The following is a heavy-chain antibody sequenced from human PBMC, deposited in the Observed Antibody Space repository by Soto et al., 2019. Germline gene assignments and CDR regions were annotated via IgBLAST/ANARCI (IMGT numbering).Heavy chain of an antibody. CDR2: IKSKSDGGTT. J-gene: IGHJ3*02. V-gene: IGHV3-15*07. CDR1: GFSFSNEW. Sequence: GGSLRLSCAASGFSFSNEWMNWVRQAPGKGLEWVGRIKSKSDGGTTDFAAPVKGRFTISRDDSEKTRYLQMNSLKTEDTALYYCATAPMTDAFDIWGRGTMVTVSS. CDR3: ATAPMTDAFDI.